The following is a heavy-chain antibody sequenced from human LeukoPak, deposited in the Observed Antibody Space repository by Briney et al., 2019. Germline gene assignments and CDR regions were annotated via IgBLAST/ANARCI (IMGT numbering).Heavy chain of an antibody. Sequence: SETLSLTCTVSGGSISSYYWSWIRQPAGKGLEWIGRIYTSGSTNYNPSLKSRVTMSVDTSKNQSSLKLSSVTAADTAVYYCARELLGDCSSTSCYNSSQGYYYYMDVWGKGTTVTVSS. V-gene: IGHV4-4*07. J-gene: IGHJ6*03. CDR2: IYTSGST. D-gene: IGHD2-2*02. CDR3: ARELLGDCSSTSCYNSSQGYYYYMDV. CDR1: GGSISSYY.